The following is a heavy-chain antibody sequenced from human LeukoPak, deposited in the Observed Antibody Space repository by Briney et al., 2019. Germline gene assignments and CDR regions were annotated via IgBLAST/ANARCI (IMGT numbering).Heavy chain of an antibody. CDR3: ARQVVDYQLLYRTRLNWFDP. J-gene: IGHJ5*02. CDR2: IYYSGST. V-gene: IGHV4-39*01. D-gene: IGHD2-2*02. CDR1: GGSISSSSYY. Sequence: SETLSLTCTVSGGSISSSSYYWGWIRQPPGKGLEWIGSIYYSGSTYYNPSLKSRVTISVDTSKNQFSLKLSSVTAADTAVYYCARQVVDYQLLYRTRLNWFDPWGQGTLVTVSS.